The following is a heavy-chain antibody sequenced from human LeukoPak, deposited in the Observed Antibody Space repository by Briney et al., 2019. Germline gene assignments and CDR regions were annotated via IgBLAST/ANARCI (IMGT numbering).Heavy chain of an antibody. D-gene: IGHD5-18*01. Sequence: GGSLRLSCAASGFTFSSYAMSWVRQAPGKGLEWVAVISYDGGNKYYADSVKGRFTISRDNSKNTLYLQMNSLRAEDTAVYYCARSVDTAMDPFDCWGQGTLVTVSS. J-gene: IGHJ4*02. CDR1: GFTFSSYA. CDR3: ARSVDTAMDPFDC. V-gene: IGHV3-30-3*01. CDR2: ISYDGGNK.